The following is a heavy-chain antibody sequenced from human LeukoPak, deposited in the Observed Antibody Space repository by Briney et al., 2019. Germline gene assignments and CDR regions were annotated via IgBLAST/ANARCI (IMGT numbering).Heavy chain of an antibody. CDR1: GGSISSSSYY. J-gene: IGHJ5*02. CDR2: INHSGST. V-gene: IGHV4-39*07. CDR3: ASWAWAKQFDP. D-gene: IGHD1-26*01. Sequence: PSETLSLTCTVSGGSISSSSYYWGWIRQPPGKGLEWIGEINHSGSTNYNPSLKSRVTISVDTSKNQFSLKLSSVTAADTAVYYCASWAWAKQFDPWGQGTLVTVSS.